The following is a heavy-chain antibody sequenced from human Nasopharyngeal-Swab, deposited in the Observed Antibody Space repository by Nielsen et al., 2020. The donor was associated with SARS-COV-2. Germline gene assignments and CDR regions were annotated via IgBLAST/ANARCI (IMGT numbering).Heavy chain of an antibody. Sequence: GESLKISCSASGFIFKNYAMNWVRQAPGRGLEWVSAISGADDSTKYADSVKGRFTISRDNSKNTLDLQMNSLRAEDTAVYYCARDPGFGYYYDSSGYYDYWGQGTLVTVSS. V-gene: IGHV3-23*01. CDR2: ISGADDST. CDR1: GFIFKNYA. CDR3: ARDPGFGYYYDSSGYYDY. J-gene: IGHJ4*02. D-gene: IGHD3-22*01.